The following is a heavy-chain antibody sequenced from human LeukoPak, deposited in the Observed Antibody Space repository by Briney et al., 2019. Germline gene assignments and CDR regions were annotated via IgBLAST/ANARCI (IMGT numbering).Heavy chain of an antibody. V-gene: IGHV1-18*01. CDR1: GYTFTSYG. CDR2: ISAYNGNT. CDR3: ARGGYSSGYYKPLYYFDY. J-gene: IGHJ4*02. D-gene: IGHD3-22*01. Sequence: ASVKVSCKASGYTFTSYGISWVRPATGQGLAWMGWISAYNGNTNYAQKLQGRVTMTTDTSTSTAYMELRSLRSDDTAVYYCARGGYSSGYYKPLYYFDYWGQGTLVTVSS.